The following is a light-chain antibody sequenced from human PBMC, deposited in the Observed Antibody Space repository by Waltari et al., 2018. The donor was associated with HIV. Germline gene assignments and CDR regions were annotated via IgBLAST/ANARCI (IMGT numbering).Light chain of an antibody. CDR2: RAS. J-gene: IGKJ3*01. Sequence: DIQMTQSPSSLSAFLGARVTFTCRASQNIYTFVNWFQMKPGKTPSLLIYRASSLERGVPSRFSGSGSGTEFSLSISSVQPDDFATYFCLQTFDTPLTFGPGTKLDV. CDR3: LQTFDTPLT. V-gene: IGKV1-39*01. CDR1: QNIYTF.